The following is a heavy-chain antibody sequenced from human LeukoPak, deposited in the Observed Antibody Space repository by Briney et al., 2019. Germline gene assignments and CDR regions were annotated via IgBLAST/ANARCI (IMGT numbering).Heavy chain of an antibody. V-gene: IGHV3-7*01. CDR2: IKQDGSEK. D-gene: IGHD3-22*01. J-gene: IGHJ4*02. CDR1: GFTFSSYW. Sequence: GGPLRLSCAASGFTFSSYWMSWVRQAPGKGLEWVATIKQDGSEKDFVDSVKGRFTISRDNAKNSLYLQMNSLRAEDTALYYCARVGYYYHYWGQGTLVTASS. CDR3: ARVGYYYHY.